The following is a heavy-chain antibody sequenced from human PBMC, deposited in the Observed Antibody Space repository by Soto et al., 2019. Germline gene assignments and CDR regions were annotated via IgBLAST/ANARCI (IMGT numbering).Heavy chain of an antibody. CDR2: VSGYNDKT. Sequence: QVQLVQSGAEVRKPGASVKVSCKASGYTFTNHGISWVRQAPGQGLEWMGWVSGYNDKTKSAQNFQGRITMSTDTSTSTAYMELSGLRSDDTAIYYCARDFYPVAYLFDYWGQGTLVTVSS. CDR3: ARDFYPVAYLFDY. D-gene: IGHD1-26*01. V-gene: IGHV1-18*04. CDR1: GYTFTNHG. J-gene: IGHJ4*02.